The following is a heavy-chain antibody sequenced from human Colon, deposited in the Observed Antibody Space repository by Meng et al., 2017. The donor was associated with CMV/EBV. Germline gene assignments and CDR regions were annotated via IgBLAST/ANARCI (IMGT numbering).Heavy chain of an antibody. CDR3: TRVWDSSGWYGNYYYYYGMDV. CDR2: IRSKAYGGTT. J-gene: IGHJ6*02. D-gene: IGHD6-19*01. CDR1: GFTFGDYA. Sequence: GGSLRLSCTASGFTFGDYAMSWVRQAPGKGLEWVGFIRSKAYGGTTEYAASVKGRFTISRDDSKSIAYLQMNSLKTEDTAVYYCTRVWDSSGWYGNYYYYYGMDVWGQGTTVTVSS. V-gene: IGHV3-49*04.